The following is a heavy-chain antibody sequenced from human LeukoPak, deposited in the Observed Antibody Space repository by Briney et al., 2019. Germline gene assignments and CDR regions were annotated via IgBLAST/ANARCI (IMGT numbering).Heavy chain of an antibody. Sequence: PSETLSLTCSVSGGSITSSSFYWGWIRQPPGKGLEWIGEINHSGSTNYNPSLKSRVTISVDTSKNQFSLKLSSVTAADTAVYYCARGGSHGFYYWGQGTLVTVSS. CDR1: GGSITSSSFY. CDR2: INHSGST. J-gene: IGHJ4*02. D-gene: IGHD5-24*01. CDR3: ARGGSHGFYY. V-gene: IGHV4-39*07.